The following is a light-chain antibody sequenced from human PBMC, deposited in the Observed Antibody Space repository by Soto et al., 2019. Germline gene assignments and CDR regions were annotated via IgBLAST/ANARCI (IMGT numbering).Light chain of an antibody. Sequence: QSALTQPPSASGSPGQSVTISCTGTSSDVGGYNYVSWYQHHPGKAPKLMIYEVSQRPSGVPDRFSGSKSGNTASLTVSGLQAEDEADYYCSSYGGSNNVVFGGGTQLTVL. V-gene: IGLV2-8*01. CDR1: SSDVGGYNY. CDR2: EVS. CDR3: SSYGGSNNVV. J-gene: IGLJ2*01.